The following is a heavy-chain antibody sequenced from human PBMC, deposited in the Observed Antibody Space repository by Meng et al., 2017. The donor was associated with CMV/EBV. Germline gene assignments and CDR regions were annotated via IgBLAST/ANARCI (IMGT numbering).Heavy chain of an antibody. D-gene: IGHD2-15*01. CDR3: ARDPSGCSGGSCYPALFDY. Sequence: TFSSYSMNWVRQAPGKGLEWVSSISSSSSYIYYADSVKGRFTISRDNAKNSLYLQMNSLRAEDTAVYYCARDPSGCSGGSCYPALFDYWGQGTLVTVSS. J-gene: IGHJ4*02. CDR1: TFSSYS. V-gene: IGHV3-21*01. CDR2: ISSSSSYI.